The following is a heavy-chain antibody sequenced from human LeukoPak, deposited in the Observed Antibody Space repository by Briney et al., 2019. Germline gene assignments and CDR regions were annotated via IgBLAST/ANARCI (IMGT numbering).Heavy chain of an antibody. CDR3: GRQAYNSGWCDY. V-gene: IGHV3-23*01. CDR1: GFTFSSYG. D-gene: IGHD6-19*01. Sequence: GGSLRLSCAASGFTFSSYGMHWVRQAPGKGLEWVSAIGGGTYYADSVKGRFTISRDNSKNTLYLQMNSLRAEDAALYYCGRQAYNSGWCDYWGQGTLVTVSS. CDR2: IGGGT. J-gene: IGHJ4*02.